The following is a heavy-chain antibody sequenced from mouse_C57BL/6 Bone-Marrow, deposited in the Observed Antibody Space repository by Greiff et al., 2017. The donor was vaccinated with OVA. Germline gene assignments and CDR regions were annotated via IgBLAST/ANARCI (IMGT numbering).Heavy chain of an antibody. V-gene: IGHV1-81*01. CDR1: GYTFTSYG. CDR3: ARDQIFYGNYGFDD. Sequence: QVQLQQSGAELARPGASVKLSCKASGYTFTSYGISWVKQRTGQGLEWIGEIYPRSGNTYYNEKFKGKATLTADKSSSTAYMELRSLTSEDSAVYFCARDQIFYGNYGFDDWGQGTTLTVSS. CDR2: IYPRSGNT. D-gene: IGHD2-1*01. J-gene: IGHJ2*01.